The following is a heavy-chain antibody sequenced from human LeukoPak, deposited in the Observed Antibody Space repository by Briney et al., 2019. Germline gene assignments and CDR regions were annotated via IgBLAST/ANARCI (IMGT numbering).Heavy chain of an antibody. D-gene: IGHD3-22*01. CDR1: GYTFTDYY. Sequence: ASVKVSCKASGYTFTDYYMHWVRQAPGQGLEWMGWINPNSGGTKYAQKFQGRVTMTRDTSISTAYMELSRLRSDDTAEYYCARALYYDSSGYYSSSYYYFQHWGQGTLVTVSS. CDR2: INPNSGGT. V-gene: IGHV1-2*02. CDR3: ARALYYDSSGYYSSSYYYFQH. J-gene: IGHJ1*01.